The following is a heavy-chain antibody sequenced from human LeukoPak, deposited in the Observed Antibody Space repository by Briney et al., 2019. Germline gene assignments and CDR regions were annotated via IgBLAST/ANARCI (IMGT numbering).Heavy chain of an antibody. V-gene: IGHV1-2*06. Sequence: ASVKVSCKASGYTFTGYHMHWVRQAPGQGLEWMGRINPKSGDTNYAQKFQGRVTMTRDTSISTAYMELSRLRSDDTAVYYCARDYCSGTSCLFDYWGQGTLVTVSS. CDR1: GYTFTGYH. D-gene: IGHD2-2*01. CDR3: ARDYCSGTSCLFDY. J-gene: IGHJ4*02. CDR2: INPKSGDT.